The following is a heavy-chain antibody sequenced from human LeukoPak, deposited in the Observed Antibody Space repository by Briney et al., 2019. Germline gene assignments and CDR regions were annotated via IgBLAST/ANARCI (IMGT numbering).Heavy chain of an antibody. V-gene: IGHV4-59*01. CDR3: AREGVTQNWFDP. D-gene: IGHD4-23*01. CDR2: IYYSGST. CDR1: VGSISTYY. Sequence: SETLSLTCTVSVGSISTYYWSWIRQPPGKGLEWIGYIYYSGSTNYKPSLKSRVTMSVGTSKNQFSLKLSSVTAADTAVYYCAREGVTQNWFDPWGQGTLVTVSS. J-gene: IGHJ5*02.